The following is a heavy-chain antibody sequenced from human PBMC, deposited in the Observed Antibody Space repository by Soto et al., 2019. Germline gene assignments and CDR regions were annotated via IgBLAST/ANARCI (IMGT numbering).Heavy chain of an antibody. J-gene: IGHJ5*02. D-gene: IGHD2-15*01. CDR1: GGSINTNNYY. Sequence: SQTLSLSCTVSGGSINTNNYYWGWVRQPPGKGLEWIGSVFYNGTTYYSPSLKSRVTISLAPSRTQFSLKLESVTAADTAVYFCARLVVVSPVANAWGQGTLVTGSS. V-gene: IGHV4-39*01. CDR3: ARLVVVSPVANA. CDR2: VFYNGTT.